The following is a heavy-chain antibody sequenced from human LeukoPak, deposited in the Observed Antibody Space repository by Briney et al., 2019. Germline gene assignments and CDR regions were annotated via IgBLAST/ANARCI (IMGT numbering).Heavy chain of an antibody. V-gene: IGHV4-4*07. D-gene: IGHD1-26*01. J-gene: IGHJ4*02. CDR2: IYNSGST. Sequence: PSETLSLTCTVSGGSISSYYLRWIRQPAGKGLEWIGRIYNSGSTNYNAPLKSRVSMPVDTSKNQFCLKRSSVAAAHTAVFYCARENGGGYREFDYWGQGTLVTVSS. CDR1: GGSISSYY. CDR3: ARENGGGYREFDY.